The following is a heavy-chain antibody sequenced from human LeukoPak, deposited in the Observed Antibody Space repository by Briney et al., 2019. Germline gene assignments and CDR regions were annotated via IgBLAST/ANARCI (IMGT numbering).Heavy chain of an antibody. CDR1: GYTFTGYY. J-gene: IGHJ1*01. CDR2: INPNSGGT. D-gene: IGHD6-6*01. CDR3: ARGPSSIAARKGYFQH. V-gene: IGHV1-2*02. Sequence: ASVKVSCKASGYTFTGYYMHWVRQAPGQGLEWMGWINPNSGGTSYAQKFQGRVTMTRDTSISTAYMELSRLRSDDTAVYYCARGPSSIAARKGYFQHWGQGTLVTVSS.